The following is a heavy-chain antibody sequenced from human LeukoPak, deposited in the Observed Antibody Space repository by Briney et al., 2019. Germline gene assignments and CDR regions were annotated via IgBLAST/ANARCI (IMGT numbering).Heavy chain of an antibody. J-gene: IGHJ4*02. CDR2: VSHSGNT. D-gene: IGHD3-9*01. V-gene: IGHV4-61*01. Sequence: SETLSLTCTVSGDSVISGSYYWSWIRQPPGKGLEWIGYVSHSGNTNYNPSLKSRVTISKDTSKNQFSLNLSSVTAADTAVYYCVREHDWGDFDFWGQGTLVTVSS. CDR3: VREHDWGDFDF. CDR1: GDSVISGSYY.